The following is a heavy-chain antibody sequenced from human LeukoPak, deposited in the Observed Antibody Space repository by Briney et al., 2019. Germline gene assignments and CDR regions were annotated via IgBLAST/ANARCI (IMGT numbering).Heavy chain of an antibody. Sequence: GGSLRLSCAASGFTFSSYWMSWVRQAPGKGLEWVANIKQDGSEKYYVDSVKGRFTISRDNAKNSLYLQMNSLRAEDTAVYYCARDAWDIVVVPAANPPDYWGQGTLVTVSS. CDR3: ARDAWDIVVVPAANPPDY. CDR2: IKQDGSEK. D-gene: IGHD2-2*01. CDR1: GFTFSSYW. J-gene: IGHJ4*02. V-gene: IGHV3-7*01.